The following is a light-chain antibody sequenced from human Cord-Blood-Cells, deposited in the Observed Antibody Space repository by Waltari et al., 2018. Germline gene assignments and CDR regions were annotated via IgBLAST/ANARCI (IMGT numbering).Light chain of an antibody. V-gene: IGLV2-14*01. CDR1: SSDVGGYNY. Sequence: QSALTQPASVSGSPGQSITISCTGTSSDVGGYNYVSWYQQHTGKAPKLMSYEVSNRPSGVANRFSGSKSGNTASLTISGLQAEDEADYYGSSYTSSSTYVLGTGTKVTVL. CDR3: SSYTSSSTYV. CDR2: EVS. J-gene: IGLJ1*01.